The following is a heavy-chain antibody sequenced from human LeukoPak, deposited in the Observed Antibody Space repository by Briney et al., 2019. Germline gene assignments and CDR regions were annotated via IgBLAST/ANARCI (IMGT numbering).Heavy chain of an antibody. V-gene: IGHV4-59*08. J-gene: IGHJ5*02. CDR2: IYYSGST. Sequence: SETLSLTCTVSGGSISSYYWSWIRQPPGKGLEWIGYIYYSGSTNYNPSLKSRVTISVDTSKNQFSLKLSSVTAADTAVYYCARHDLDGSYQPYWFDPWGQGTLVTVSS. CDR1: GGSISSYY. CDR3: ARHDLDGSYQPYWFDP. D-gene: IGHD1-26*01.